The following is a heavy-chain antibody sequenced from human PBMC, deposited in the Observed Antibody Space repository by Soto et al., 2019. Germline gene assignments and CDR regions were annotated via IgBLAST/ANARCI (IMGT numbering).Heavy chain of an antibody. CDR2: ISAYNGNT. CDR3: ARDWGHRTAYYFDY. J-gene: IGHJ4*02. V-gene: IGHV1-18*01. D-gene: IGHD3-9*01. Sequence: ASVKVSCKASGYTFTSYGITWVRQAPGQGLEWMGWISAYNGNTNYAQKVQGRVTMTTDTSTSTAYMELRSLRSDDTAVYYCARDWGHRTAYYFDYWGQSTLVTVSS. CDR1: GYTFTSYG.